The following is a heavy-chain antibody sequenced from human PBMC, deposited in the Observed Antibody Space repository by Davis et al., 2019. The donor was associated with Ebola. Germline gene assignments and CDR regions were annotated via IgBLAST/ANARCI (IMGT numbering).Heavy chain of an antibody. V-gene: IGHV5-10-1*01. D-gene: IGHD6-6*01. J-gene: IGHJ4*02. CDR1: GYSFTSDW. CDR3: ARVRTKQLVGSDY. Sequence: GGSLRLSCKGSGYSFTSDWISWVRQMPGKGLEWMGRIDPSDSYTNYSPSFQGHVTITSDKSISTAYLQWSTLKASVTAMYYCARVRTKQLVGSDYWGQGTLVTVSS. CDR2: IDPSDSYT.